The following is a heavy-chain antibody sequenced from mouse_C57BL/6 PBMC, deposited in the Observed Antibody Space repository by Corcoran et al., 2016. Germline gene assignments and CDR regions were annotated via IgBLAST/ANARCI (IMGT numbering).Heavy chain of an antibody. D-gene: IGHD1-1*01. CDR1: GYTFTDYY. V-gene: IGHV1-75*01. Sequence: QVQLQQSGPELVKPGASVKISCKASGYTFTDYYIHWVKQRPGQGLEWIGWIFPGSGSTYYNEKFKGKATLTVDKSSSTAYMLLSSLTSEDSVVYFGARKGNYYGSRGYFDYWGQGTTLTVSS. CDR2: IFPGSGST. J-gene: IGHJ2*01. CDR3: ARKGNYYGSRGYFDY.